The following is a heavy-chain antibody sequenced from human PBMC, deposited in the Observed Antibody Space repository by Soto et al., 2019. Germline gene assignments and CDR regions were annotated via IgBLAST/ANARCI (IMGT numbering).Heavy chain of an antibody. CDR2: IYHTGTT. J-gene: IGHJ5*02. D-gene: IGHD2-2*01. CDR3: ARVMAAMQNWLDP. Sequence: QVQLQESGPGLVKPSQTLSLTCTVSGGSISNVGYFWSWIRQPPGKGLEWIGFIYHTGTTYYNSSLRSRVSISIDTSKSQFSLKLNSVTAADTAVYYCARVMAAMQNWLDPWGQGTLVNVSP. V-gene: IGHV4-30-4*01. CDR1: GGSISNVGYF.